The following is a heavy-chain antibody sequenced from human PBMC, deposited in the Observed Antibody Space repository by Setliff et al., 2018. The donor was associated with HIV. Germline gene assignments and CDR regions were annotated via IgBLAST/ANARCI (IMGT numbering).Heavy chain of an antibody. D-gene: IGHD6-19*01. J-gene: IGHJ1*01. V-gene: IGHV1-18*01. CDR3: ASHPPWLDRAEYFQH. Sequence: ASVKVSCKTSGYTFNSYAISWVRQAPGQGPEWMGWISAYNGNRNYAKKFQGRVTVTKDSSTSIAYRELRNLRSDGTAVYYCASHPPWLDRAEYFQHWGQGTLVTVSS. CDR2: ISAYNGNR. CDR1: GYTFNSYA.